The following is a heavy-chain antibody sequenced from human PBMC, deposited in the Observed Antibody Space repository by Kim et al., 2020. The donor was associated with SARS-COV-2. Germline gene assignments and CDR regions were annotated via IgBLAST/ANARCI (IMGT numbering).Heavy chain of an antibody. V-gene: IGHV7-4-1*02. J-gene: IGHJ3*02. Sequence: ASVKVSCKASGYTFTSYAMNWVRQAPGQGLEWMGWINTNTGNPTYAQGFTGRFVFSLDTSVSTAYLQISSLKAEDTAVYYCARTDIVLMVYAIGGDAFDIWGQGTMVTVSS. CDR1: GYTFTSYA. CDR3: ARTDIVLMVYAIGGDAFDI. D-gene: IGHD2-8*01. CDR2: INTNTGNP.